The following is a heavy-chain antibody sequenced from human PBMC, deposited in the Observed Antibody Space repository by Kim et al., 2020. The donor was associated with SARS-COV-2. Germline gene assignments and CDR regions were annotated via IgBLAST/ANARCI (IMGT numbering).Heavy chain of an antibody. CDR2: AK. D-gene: IGHD6-19*01. J-gene: IGHJ4*02. V-gene: IGHV3-7*03. Sequence: AKRYVDAVRGRLTVSRENAKKSLFLQMSSLRADDTAIYYCASDTGWHFDNWGQGTLVSVSS. CDR3: ASDTGWHFDN.